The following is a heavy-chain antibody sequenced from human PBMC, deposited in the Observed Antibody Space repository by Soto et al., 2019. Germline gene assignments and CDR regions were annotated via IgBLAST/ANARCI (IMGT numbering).Heavy chain of an antibody. V-gene: IGHV3-30*18. D-gene: IGHD3-9*01. CDR3: AKERLHFAYDILTDTP. CDR1: GFTFSNYG. Sequence: QVQLVESGGGVVQPGRSLRLSCAASGFTFSNYGMHWVRQAPGKGLEWVAVISYDGSNKYYADSVKGRFTISRDNSKNTLYLQMNSLRAEDTAVYYCAKERLHFAYDILTDTPWGQGTLAPVSS. J-gene: IGHJ5*02. CDR2: ISYDGSNK.